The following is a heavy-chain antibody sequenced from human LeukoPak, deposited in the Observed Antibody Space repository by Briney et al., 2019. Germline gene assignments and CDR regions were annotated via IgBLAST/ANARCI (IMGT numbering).Heavy chain of an antibody. CDR2: IKGDTSEK. V-gene: IGHV3-7*01. D-gene: IGHD6-19*01. Sequence: GGSLRLSCAVSGFSINNYWMTWYRQAPGKGLECVAHIKGDTSEKYYLDSVKGRFTISRDNAKNSLYLQMNSLRAEDTAVYYCARQAGVTWGQGTLVTVSS. CDR3: ARQAGVT. J-gene: IGHJ5*02. CDR1: GFSINNYW.